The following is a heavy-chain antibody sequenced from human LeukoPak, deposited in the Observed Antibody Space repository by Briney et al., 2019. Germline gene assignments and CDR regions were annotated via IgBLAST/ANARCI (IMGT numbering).Heavy chain of an antibody. CDR1: GFTFTSYA. V-gene: IGHV3-49*04. CDR2: IRSKAYGGTT. J-gene: IGHJ4*02. Sequence: GGSLRLSCAVSGFTFTSYAISWVRQAPGKGLEGVGFIRSKAYGGTTEYAASVKGRFTISRDDSKSIAYLQMNSLKTEDTAVYYCTRVGKGIAAYYFDYWGQGTLVTVSS. CDR3: TRVGKGIAAYYFDY. D-gene: IGHD6-13*01.